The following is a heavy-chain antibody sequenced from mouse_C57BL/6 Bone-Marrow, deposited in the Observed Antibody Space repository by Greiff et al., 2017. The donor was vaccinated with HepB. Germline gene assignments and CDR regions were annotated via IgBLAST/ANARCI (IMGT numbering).Heavy chain of an antibody. CDR2: ISSGSSTI. D-gene: IGHD2-3*01. Sequence: EVKLVESGGGLVKPGGSLKLSCAASGFTFSDYGMHWVRQAPEKGLEWVAYISSGSSTIYYADTAKGRFTISRDNAKNTLFLQMTSLRSEDTAMYYCARDGYYGYFDVWGTGTTVTVSS. V-gene: IGHV5-17*01. CDR3: ARDGYYGYFDV. J-gene: IGHJ1*03. CDR1: GFTFSDYG.